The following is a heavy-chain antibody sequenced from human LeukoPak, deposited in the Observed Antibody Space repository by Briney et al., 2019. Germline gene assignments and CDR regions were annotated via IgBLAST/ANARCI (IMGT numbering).Heavy chain of an antibody. CDR3: AREGGSDAFDI. V-gene: IGHV1-69*06. CDR2: IIPIFGTA. J-gene: IGHJ3*02. D-gene: IGHD3-16*01. Sequence: SVRVSCKASGGTFSSYAISWVRQAPGQGLEWMGGIIPIFGTANYAQKFRGTITITADKSTNIAYMELSSLRSDDTAVYYCAREGGSDAFDIWGQGTMVTVST. CDR1: GGTFSSYA.